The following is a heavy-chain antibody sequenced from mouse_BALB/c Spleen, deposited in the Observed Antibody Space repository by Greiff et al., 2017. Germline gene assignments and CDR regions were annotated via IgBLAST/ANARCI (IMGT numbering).Heavy chain of an antibody. Sequence: VKLQESGPILVKPSQAPFLTCSVTADFISSGYWNWFRKFPGNKLAYMGYLSYSGSTYYIPSLKSRISITRYTSTNQYFLPLNSVTTEDTATYDWACCGTTATAWFDYWGQGTRDTV. CDR1: ADFISSGY. J-gene: IGHJ3*01. CDR2: LSYSGST. D-gene: IGHD1-2*01. CDR3: ACCGTTATAWFDY. V-gene: IGHV3-8*02.